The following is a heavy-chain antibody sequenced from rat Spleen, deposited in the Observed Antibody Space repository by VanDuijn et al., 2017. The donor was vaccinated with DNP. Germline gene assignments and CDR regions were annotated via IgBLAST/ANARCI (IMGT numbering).Heavy chain of an antibody. Sequence: EVQLVESGGGLVQPGRSLKLSCAASGFTFSDYNMAWVRQAPKKGLEWVASISFEEGTTYYGDSGKGRFTIHRDNAKSTLYLQMDSLRSEDKATYFWTRDSGDCYFDFWGPGTMVTVSS. V-gene: IGHV5-20*01. CDR3: TRDSGDCYFDF. CDR1: GFTFSDYN. CDR2: ISFEEGTT. D-gene: IGHD1-1*01. J-gene: IGHJ1*01.